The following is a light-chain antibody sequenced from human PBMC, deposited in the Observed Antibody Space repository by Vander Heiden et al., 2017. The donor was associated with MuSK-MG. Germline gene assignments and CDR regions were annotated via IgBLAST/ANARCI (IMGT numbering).Light chain of an antibody. Sequence: DIQMTQSPASLSASVGDRVTITCRASQGIRKDLAWYQQKPGKAPKCVIYDVSTLQSGVPSRFSGSGFGTEFTLTISSLQSEDFATYYCLQYNSYLTFGGGTKLEIK. CDR1: QGIRKD. CDR3: LQYNSYLT. J-gene: IGKJ4*01. CDR2: DVS. V-gene: IGKV1-17*01.